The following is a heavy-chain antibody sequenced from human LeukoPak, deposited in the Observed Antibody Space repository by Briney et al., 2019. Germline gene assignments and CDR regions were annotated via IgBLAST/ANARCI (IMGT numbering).Heavy chain of an antibody. CDR1: GGSISGYY. CDR2: IYYTGNT. V-gene: IGHV4-59*03. CDR3: AKKRDWFDP. Sequence: SETLSLTCTVSGGSISGYYWTWIRQPPGKGLEWIGYIYYTGNTNYNPSLKSRVTISVDTSKNQLSPRLSSVTAADTAVYYCAKKRDWFDPWGQGTLVTVSS. J-gene: IGHJ5*02.